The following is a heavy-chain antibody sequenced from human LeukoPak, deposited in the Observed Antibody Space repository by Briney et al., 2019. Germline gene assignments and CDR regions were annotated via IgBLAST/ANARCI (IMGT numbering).Heavy chain of an antibody. D-gene: IGHD3-16*01. CDR1: GFTFSDHY. V-gene: IGHV3-72*01. CDR3: ARGGGLDV. CDR2: TGNKPNSYTT. J-gene: IGHJ6*02. Sequence: QTGGSLRLSCAASGFTFSDHYMDWVRQAPGKGLEWVGRTGNKPNSYTTDYAASVKGRFTISRDNSKNALYLQMNSLKIEDTAVYFCARGGGLDVWGQGATVTVSS.